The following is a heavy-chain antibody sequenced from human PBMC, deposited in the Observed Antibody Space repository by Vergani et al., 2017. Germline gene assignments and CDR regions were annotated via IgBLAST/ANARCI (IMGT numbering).Heavy chain of an antibody. D-gene: IGHD4-17*01. Sequence: EVQLVESGGGLVQPGGSLRLSCAASGFTFSSYSMNWVRQAPGKGLEWVSYISSSSSTIYYADSVKGRFTISRDNSKNTLYLQVNSLRAEDTAVYYCAKDRGKTTVTYYYFDYWGQGTLVTVSS. CDR2: ISSSSSTI. CDR3: AKDRGKTTVTYYYFDY. V-gene: IGHV3-48*01. J-gene: IGHJ4*02. CDR1: GFTFSSYS.